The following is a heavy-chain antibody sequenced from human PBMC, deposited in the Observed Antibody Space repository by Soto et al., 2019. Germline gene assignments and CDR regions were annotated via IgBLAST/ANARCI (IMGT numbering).Heavy chain of an antibody. Sequence: SETLSLTCTVSGGSISSGDYYWSWIRQPPGKGLEWIGYIYYSGSTYYNPSLKSRVTISVDTSKNQFSLQLSSVTAADTAVYYCARGPHNWNERGWFDPWGQGTLVTVSS. V-gene: IGHV4-30-4*01. CDR2: IYYSGST. CDR3: ARGPHNWNERGWFDP. J-gene: IGHJ5*02. D-gene: IGHD1-20*01. CDR1: GGSISSGDYY.